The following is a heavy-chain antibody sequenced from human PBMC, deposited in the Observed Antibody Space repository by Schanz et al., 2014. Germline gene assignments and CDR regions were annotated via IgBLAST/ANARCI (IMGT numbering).Heavy chain of an antibody. CDR2: ISHSGAT. V-gene: IGHV4-34*01. D-gene: IGHD3-3*01. CDR1: GGSFSNYY. J-gene: IGHJ5*02. Sequence: QVQLQQWGAGLLKPSETLSLTCAVYGGSFSNYYWSWIRQSPGEGLEWIGEISHSGATNYNPSLKSRVTFSVDRFKSKFPLKLRSVTAADTAVDYYARDFFLHYDFWNGARRWFDPWGQGTLVTVSS. CDR3: ARDFFLHYDFWNGARRWFDP.